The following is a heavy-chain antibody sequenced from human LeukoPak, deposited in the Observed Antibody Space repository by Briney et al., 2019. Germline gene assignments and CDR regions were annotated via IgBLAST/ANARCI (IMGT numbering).Heavy chain of an antibody. Sequence: ASVKVSCKASGYTFTTYGISWVRQAPGQGLEWMGWISAYNGDTKYAQKLQGRVSMTTDTSTSTAYMELRSLTSDDTAVYYCARGPYCSCSNCYSQYLDYSGQGTLVTVSS. D-gene: IGHD2-15*01. CDR1: GYTFTTYG. CDR2: ISAYNGDT. J-gene: IGHJ4*02. CDR3: ARGPYCSCSNCYSQYLDY. V-gene: IGHV1-18*01.